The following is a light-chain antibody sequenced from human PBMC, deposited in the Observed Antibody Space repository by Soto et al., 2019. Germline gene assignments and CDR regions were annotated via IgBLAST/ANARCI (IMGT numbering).Light chain of an antibody. CDR2: YDS. V-gene: IGLV3-21*04. J-gene: IGLJ2*01. CDR1: NIGRKS. CDR3: QVWDSSSDHPV. Sequence: SYELTQPPSVSVAPGKTARITCGGNNIGRKSVHWYQQKPGQAPVLVIYYDSDRPSGMPERFSGSNSGNTATLTISRFEAGDEADYYCQVWDSSSDHPVFGGGTKLTVL.